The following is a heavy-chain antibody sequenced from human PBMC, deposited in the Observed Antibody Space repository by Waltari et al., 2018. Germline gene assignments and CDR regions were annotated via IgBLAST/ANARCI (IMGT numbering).Heavy chain of an antibody. CDR2: TTNSNTYI. J-gene: IGHJ4*02. CDR3: ARALTTPNDY. Sequence: EVQLVESGGGLVKPGGSLRLSCPASGFTLSSFGMSWVRQAPGKGLEWVSSTTNSNTYIYYADSVKGRFTVSIDNAKNSLYLQMNSLRADDTAVYFCARALTTPNDYWGQGTLVTVSS. D-gene: IGHD4-17*01. CDR1: GFTLSSFG. V-gene: IGHV3-21*03.